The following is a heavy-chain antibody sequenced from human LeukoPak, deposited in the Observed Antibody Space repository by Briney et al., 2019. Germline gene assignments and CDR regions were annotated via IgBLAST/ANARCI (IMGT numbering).Heavy chain of an antibody. V-gene: IGHV1-2*02. D-gene: IGHD3-16*01. CDR3: AKPHSVWGSPPDL. CDR1: GYTFTGYY. Sequence: GASVKVSCKASGYTFTGYYMHWVRQAPGQGLEWMGWINPNSGGTNYAQKFQGRVTMTRDTSISTAYMELSRLRSDDTAVYYCAKPHSVWGSPPDLWGQGALVTVSS. J-gene: IGHJ4*02. CDR2: INPNSGGT.